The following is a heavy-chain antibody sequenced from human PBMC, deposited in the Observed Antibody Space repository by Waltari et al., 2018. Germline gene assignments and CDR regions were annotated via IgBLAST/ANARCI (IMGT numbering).Heavy chain of an antibody. CDR1: GFTFNQYA. D-gene: IGHD1-1*01. CDR3: AKAGMATGTTRSYFDY. Sequence: EVQLLESGGGLVQPGGSLRLSCSAAGFTFNQYAMTWVRQAQGKGLELVSGIGSGGTTFYADSVKGQFTISRDNSKNTLYLQMNNLRAGDTAVYFCAKAGMATGTTRSYFDYWGQGALVTVSS. CDR2: IGSGGTT. J-gene: IGHJ4*02. V-gene: IGHV3-23*01.